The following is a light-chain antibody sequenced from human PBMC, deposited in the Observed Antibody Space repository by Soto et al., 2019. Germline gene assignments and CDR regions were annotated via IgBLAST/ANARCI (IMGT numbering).Light chain of an antibody. J-gene: IGLJ2*01. CDR2: EVS. Sequence: QSALTQPASVSGSPGQSITISCTGTSSDVGGYNYVSWYQQHPGKAPKLMIYEVSNRPSGVSNRFSGSKSGNTASLTISGLQAEDEADYYCSSYTSSSTLEGVVFGGGTPLTVL. CDR3: SSYTSSSTLEGVV. CDR1: SSDVGGYNY. V-gene: IGLV2-14*01.